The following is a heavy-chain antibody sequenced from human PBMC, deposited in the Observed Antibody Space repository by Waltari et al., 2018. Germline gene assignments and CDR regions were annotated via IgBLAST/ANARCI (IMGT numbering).Heavy chain of an antibody. CDR2: ISGSGGST. CDR3: AKDYDPQATVTTVKPDY. V-gene: IGHV3-23*01. Sequence: EVQLLESGGGLVQPGGSLRLSCAASGFPFSSYAMSLVRQAPGKGLEWVSAISGSGGSTYYADSVKGRFTISRDNSKNTLYLQMNSLRAEDTAVYYCAKDYDPQATVTTVKPDYWGQGTLVTVSS. J-gene: IGHJ4*02. D-gene: IGHD4-17*01. CDR1: GFPFSSYA.